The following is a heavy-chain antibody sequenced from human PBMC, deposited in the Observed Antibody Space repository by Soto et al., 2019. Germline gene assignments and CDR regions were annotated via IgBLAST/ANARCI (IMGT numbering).Heavy chain of an antibody. CDR2: IWYDGSNK. CDR1: GFTFSSYG. D-gene: IGHD6-6*01. CDR3: ARDRSLLAARRSLEIDY. J-gene: IGHJ4*02. V-gene: IGHV3-33*01. Sequence: QVQLVESGGGVVQPGRSPRLSCAASGFTFSSYGMHWVRQAPGKGLEWVAVIWYDGSNKYYADSVKGRFTISRDNSKNTLYLQMNSLRAEDTAVYYCARDRSLLAARRSLEIDYWGQGTLVTVSS.